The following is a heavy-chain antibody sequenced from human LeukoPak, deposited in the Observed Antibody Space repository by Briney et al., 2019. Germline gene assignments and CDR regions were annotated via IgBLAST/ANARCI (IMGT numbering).Heavy chain of an antibody. Sequence: ASVKVSCKVSGYTFTSYGINWVRQAPGQGLEWMGWISGYNGKTNYAQKLQGRVTMTTDTSTSTAYMELRSLRSDDTAVYYCARDTGIAVAGTGDFDYWGQGTLVTVSS. CDR3: ARDTGIAVAGTGDFDY. CDR1: GYTFTSYG. CDR2: ISGYNGKT. V-gene: IGHV1-18*01. J-gene: IGHJ4*02. D-gene: IGHD6-13*01.